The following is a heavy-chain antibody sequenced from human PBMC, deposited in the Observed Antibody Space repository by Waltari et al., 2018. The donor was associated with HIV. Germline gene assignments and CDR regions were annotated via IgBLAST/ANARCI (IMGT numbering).Heavy chain of an antibody. CDR1: GYTFTDYY. V-gene: IGHV1-2*06. J-gene: IGHJ4*02. CDR2: SNPNSGGT. Sequence: QVQLVQYGAEVKKPGASVKVSCKASGYTFTDYYLHWVRQAPGQGLEWMGRSNPNSGGTNSAHKGQGRVTMTRDTSISTAYMELLTLTDDDTAVYYCASRGFTSGSYNDYWGQGTLVTVSS. D-gene: IGHD2-2*01. CDR3: ASRGFTSGSYNDY.